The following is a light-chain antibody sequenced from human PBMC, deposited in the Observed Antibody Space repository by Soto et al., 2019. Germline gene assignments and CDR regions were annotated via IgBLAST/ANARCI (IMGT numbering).Light chain of an antibody. CDR1: QSINGN. CDR2: GAS. CDR3: QQYNSWPLT. Sequence: PAKPPFSPCGTVSLLSGASQSINGNLAWYQQRPGQAPRLLIYGASTRAAGIPASFSGSGSGTEFTLTISSLQSEDFAVYYCQQYNSWPLTFGQGTKVDIK. V-gene: IGKV3-15*01. J-gene: IGKJ1*01.